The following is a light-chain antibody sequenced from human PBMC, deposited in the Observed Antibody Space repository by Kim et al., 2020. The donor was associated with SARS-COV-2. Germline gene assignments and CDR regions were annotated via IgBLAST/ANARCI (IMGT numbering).Light chain of an antibody. J-gene: IGKJ1*01. Sequence: DIQMTQSPSTLPASVGDRVTITCRASQSISSWLAWYQQKPGKAPKLLIYKASSLESGVPSRFSGSGSGTEFTLTISSLQPDDFATYYCQQYNGTFGQGTKVDIK. CDR2: KAS. V-gene: IGKV1-5*03. CDR1: QSISSW. CDR3: QQYNGT.